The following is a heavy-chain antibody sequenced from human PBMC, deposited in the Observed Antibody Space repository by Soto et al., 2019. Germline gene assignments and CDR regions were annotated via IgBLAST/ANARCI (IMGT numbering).Heavy chain of an antibody. CDR1: GFTFTNAW. V-gene: IGHV3-15*07. CDR3: STTKAGTNTFGI. CDR2: IRSNSDGGTT. D-gene: IGHD1-7*01. J-gene: IGHJ3*02. Sequence: EVQLVESGGGLVTPGGSLRLSCEASGFTFTNAWMNWVRQATGQWLEWVGRIRSNSDGGTTDYAAPVKGRFSISRDDSKNTLYLQMNSLKTEDTAVYYFSTTKAGTNTFGIWGQGTMVTVSS.